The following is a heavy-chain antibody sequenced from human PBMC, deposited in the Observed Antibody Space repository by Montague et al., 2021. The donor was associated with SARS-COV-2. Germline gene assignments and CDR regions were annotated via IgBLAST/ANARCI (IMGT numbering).Heavy chain of an antibody. J-gene: IGHJ4*02. CDR1: GGSFSSNY. CDR3: ARGRQHFNMIFVVMTGGKYYFDY. D-gene: IGHD3-22*01. Sequence: SETLSLTCAVYGGSFSSNYWCWIRKPPGQGLEWIGEINHRGTSNYNPSLTSRVSISVDTSKNQFSLYLGPVTAAGTAVYYCARGRQHFNMIFVVMTGGKYYFDYWGQGTLVTVSS. CDR2: INHRGTS. V-gene: IGHV4-34*01.